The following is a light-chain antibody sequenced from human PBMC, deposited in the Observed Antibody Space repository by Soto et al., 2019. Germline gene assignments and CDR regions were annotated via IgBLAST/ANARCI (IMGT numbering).Light chain of an antibody. CDR2: DAS. V-gene: IGKV1-5*01. J-gene: IGKJ1*01. CDR3: QQYNTYPEP. Sequence: DGQLPQHQNTMSASVGDRVTITSGASQSISSWLAWYQQKPGKAPKLLIYDASSLESGVPSRFSGSGSGTEFTLTITSLQPDDFATYYCQQYNTYPEPSGQGTKAAI. CDR1: QSISSW.